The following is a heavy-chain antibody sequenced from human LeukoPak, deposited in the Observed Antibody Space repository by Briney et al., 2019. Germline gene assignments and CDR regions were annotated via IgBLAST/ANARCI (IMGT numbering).Heavy chain of an antibody. V-gene: IGHV1-2*02. CDR3: AREGYYYDSSGYYRPDY. CDR2: INPNSGGT. J-gene: IGHJ4*02. D-gene: IGHD3-22*01. CDR1: GYTFTGYY. Sequence: GGSLRLSCAASGYTFTGYYMHWVRQAPGQGLEWMGWINPNSGGTNYAQKFQGRVTMTRDTSISTAYMELSRLRSDDTAVYYCAREGYYYDSSGYYRPDYWGQGTLVTVSS.